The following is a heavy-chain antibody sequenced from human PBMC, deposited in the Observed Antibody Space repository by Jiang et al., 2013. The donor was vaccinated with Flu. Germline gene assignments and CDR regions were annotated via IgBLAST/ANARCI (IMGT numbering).Heavy chain of an antibody. CDR2: INPSGGST. CDR1: GYTFTSYY. D-gene: IGHD6-13*01. V-gene: IGHV1-46*01. CDR3: ARDLTIAAAGNKGLRYYYGMDV. J-gene: IGHJ6*02. Sequence: GAEVKKPGASVKVSCKASGYTFTSYYMHWVRQAPGQGLEWMGIINPSGGSTSYAQKFQGRVTMTRDTSTSTVYMELSSLRSEDTAVYYCARDLTIAAAGNKGLRYYYGMDVWGQGTTVTVSS.